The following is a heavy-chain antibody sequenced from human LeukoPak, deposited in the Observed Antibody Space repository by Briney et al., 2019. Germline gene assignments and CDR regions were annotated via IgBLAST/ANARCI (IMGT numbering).Heavy chain of an antibody. J-gene: IGHJ4*02. V-gene: IGHV4-39*01. D-gene: IGHD4-17*01. CDR2: IYHGGDT. Sequence: PSETLSLTCTVSGGSLTISTNYWGWLRQPPGKGLEWIGSIYHGGDTYYNPSLKSRLTISVDTSTNQFSLKLTSVTAADTAVYYCARPGGDYYYFDSWGQGTLVTVSS. CDR3: ARPGGDYYYFDS. CDR1: GGSLTISTNY.